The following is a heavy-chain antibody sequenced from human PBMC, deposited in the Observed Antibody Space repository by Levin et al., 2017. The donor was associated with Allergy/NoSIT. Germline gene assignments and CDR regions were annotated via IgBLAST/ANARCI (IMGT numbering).Heavy chain of an antibody. Sequence: LGESLKISCKASGGTFSSYAISWVRQAPGQGLEWMGRIIPILGIANYAQKFQGRVTITADKSTSTAYMELSSLRSEDTAVYYCARVRDTYYDYVWGSYRPYYFDYWGQGTLVTVSS. CDR3: ARVRDTYYDYVWGSYRPYYFDY. D-gene: IGHD3-16*02. J-gene: IGHJ4*02. V-gene: IGHV1-69*04. CDR2: IIPILGIA. CDR1: GGTFSSYA.